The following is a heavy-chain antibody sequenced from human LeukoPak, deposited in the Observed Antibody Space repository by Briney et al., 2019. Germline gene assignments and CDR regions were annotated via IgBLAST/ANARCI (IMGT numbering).Heavy chain of an antibody. V-gene: IGHV3-23*01. J-gene: IGHJ4*02. CDR3: ARASTYYYGSGEDFDY. Sequence: GGSLRLSCAASGFTFSSYVMTWVRQAPGKGLEWVSAISGSGSSTYYADSVKGRFTISRDNAKNSLYLQMNSLGAEDTAVYYCARASTYYYGSGEDFDYWGQGTLVTVSS. CDR2: ISGSGSST. D-gene: IGHD3-10*01. CDR1: GFTFSSYV.